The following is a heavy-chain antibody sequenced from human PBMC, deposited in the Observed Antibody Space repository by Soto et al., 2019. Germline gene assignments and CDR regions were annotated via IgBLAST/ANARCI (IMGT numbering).Heavy chain of an antibody. CDR3: ARTALVRGVTQPYYYYFMDV. J-gene: IGHJ6*03. D-gene: IGHD3-10*01. Sequence: QVQLQESGPGLVKPSETLSLTCTVSGGSIKSYYWSWIRQPPGKGPEWIGYMNYSGSSKYNPSLKSRVTISVYTSNNQFSLRLTSVTAADTAVYYCARTALVRGVTQPYYYYFMDVWGKGTTVTVSS. V-gene: IGHV4-59*01. CDR1: GGSIKSYY. CDR2: MNYSGSS.